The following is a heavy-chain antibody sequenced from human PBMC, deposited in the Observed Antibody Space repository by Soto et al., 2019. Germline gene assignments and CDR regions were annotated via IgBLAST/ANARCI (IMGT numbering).Heavy chain of an antibody. Sequence: GGSLRLSCAGSGFTFSRYAMNWVRQAPGKGLEWVSIISSRGDRTSYAESVKGRFTISRDDSKNTLFLHMNSLGAEDTAVYYCAKETGYSYGFQPNALDVWGQGTTVTVSS. CDR3: AKETGYSYGFQPNALDV. CDR2: ISSRGDRT. V-gene: IGHV3-23*01. J-gene: IGHJ6*02. CDR1: GFTFSRYA. D-gene: IGHD5-18*01.